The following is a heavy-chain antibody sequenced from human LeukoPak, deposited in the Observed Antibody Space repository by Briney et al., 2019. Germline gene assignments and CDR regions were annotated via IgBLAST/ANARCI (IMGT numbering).Heavy chain of an antibody. CDR3: TTGYYQSSRGAFDI. Sequence: PGGSLRLSCAASGFTFSNAWMSWVRQAPGKGLEWFGRIKSKTDGETTDYAAPVKGRFTISRDDSKNTLYLQMNSLKTEDTAVYYCTTGYYQSSRGAFDIWGQGTMVTVSS. D-gene: IGHD3-22*01. CDR1: GFTFSNAW. J-gene: IGHJ3*02. CDR2: IKSKTDGETT. V-gene: IGHV3-15*01.